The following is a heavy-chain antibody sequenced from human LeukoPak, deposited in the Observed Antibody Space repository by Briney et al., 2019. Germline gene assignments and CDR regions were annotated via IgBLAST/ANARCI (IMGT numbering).Heavy chain of an antibody. D-gene: IGHD2-21*01. J-gene: IGHJ4*02. CDR1: GFTFSSYV. Sequence: GGSLRLSCAASGFTFSSYVMNWVRQAPGKGLEWVSLISWDGSSTYYADSVKGRFTISRDNSKNSLYLQMNSLRTEDTALYYCAKGFCGGECSIDYWGQGTLVTVSS. V-gene: IGHV3-43*02. CDR2: ISWDGSST. CDR3: AKGFCGGECSIDY.